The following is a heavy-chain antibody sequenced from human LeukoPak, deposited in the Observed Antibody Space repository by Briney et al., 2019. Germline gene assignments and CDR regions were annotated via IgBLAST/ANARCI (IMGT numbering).Heavy chain of an antibody. D-gene: IGHD3-9*01. CDR3: ARVHGGYDILTGSFDH. J-gene: IGHJ4*02. V-gene: IGHV3-21*01. CDR2: ISSSSSYI. Sequence: GGSLRLSCAASGFTFSSYSMNWVRQAPGKGLEWVSSISSSSSYIYYADSVKGRFTISRDNAKNSLYLQMNSLRAEDTAVYYCARVHGGYDILTGSFDHWGQGTLVTVSS. CDR1: GFTFSSYS.